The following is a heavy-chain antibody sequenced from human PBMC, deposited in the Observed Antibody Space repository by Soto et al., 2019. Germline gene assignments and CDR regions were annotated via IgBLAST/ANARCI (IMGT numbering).Heavy chain of an antibody. CDR3: ARLTVNYTDSSVFFFSEH. D-gene: IGHD3-22*01. Sequence: QIQLVQSGAELKKPGASVQVSCKAFGYPFVDFAFNWIRQAPGQGPEWIGWITPSTGNTNNAQKLQGRRTLTTDTATVIAHMQLRRARCAATPMYYCARLTVNYTDSSVFFFSEHWGQGTQVTVSS. CDR1: GYPFVDFA. J-gene: IGHJ4*02. CDR2: ITPSTGNT. V-gene: IGHV1-18*01.